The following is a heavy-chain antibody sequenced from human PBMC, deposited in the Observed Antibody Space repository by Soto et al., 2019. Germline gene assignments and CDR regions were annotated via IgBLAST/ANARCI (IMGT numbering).Heavy chain of an antibody. D-gene: IGHD3-16*01. CDR1: GNTVTSYY. Sequence: QMQLVQSGAEVKKPGASVKVSCEASGNTVTSYYLHWVRQAPGQGPEWMGVIDPSGGRIEYAQKFQGRLTMTRDTSTITVDMELSSLRSEDTAVYYCVSAAFRLVARGYGMDVWGQGTTVTVSS. J-gene: IGHJ6*02. CDR2: IDPSGGRI. V-gene: IGHV1-46*01. CDR3: VSAAFRLVARGYGMDV.